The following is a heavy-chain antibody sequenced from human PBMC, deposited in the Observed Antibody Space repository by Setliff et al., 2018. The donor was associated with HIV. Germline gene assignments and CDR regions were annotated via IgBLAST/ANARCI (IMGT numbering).Heavy chain of an antibody. CDR1: GFTFSTYA. CDR3: AKDLGTYSSGRALDS. Sequence: PGGSLRLSCAASGFTFSTYAMSWVRQAPGKGLEWVSAITSTAGTTYYADSVKGRFTVSRDNSKNTLYLHMTGLRADDTAIYYCAKDLGTYSSGRALDSWGQGALVTVSS. D-gene: IGHD6-19*01. V-gene: IGHV3-23*01. J-gene: IGHJ4*02. CDR2: ITSTAGTT.